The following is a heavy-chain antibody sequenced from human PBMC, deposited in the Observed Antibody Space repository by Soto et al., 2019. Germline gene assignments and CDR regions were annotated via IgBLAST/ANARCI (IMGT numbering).Heavy chain of an antibody. CDR1: GFTFSSYA. D-gene: IGHD3-9*01. CDR3: AKDPYYDILTGYNYYYYYYMDV. J-gene: IGHJ6*03. Sequence: GGSLRLSCAASGFTFSSYAMSWVRQAPGKGLEWVSAISGSGGSTYYADSVKGRFTISRDNSKNTLYLQMNSLRAEDTAVYYCAKDPYYDILTGYNYYYYYYMDVWGKGTTVTVSS. CDR2: ISGSGGST. V-gene: IGHV3-23*01.